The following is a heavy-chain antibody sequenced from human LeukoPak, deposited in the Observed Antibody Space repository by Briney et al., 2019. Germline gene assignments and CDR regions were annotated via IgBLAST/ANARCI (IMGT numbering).Heavy chain of an antibody. V-gene: IGHV4-38-2*02. J-gene: IGHJ4*02. CDR2: INHSGST. Sequence: SETLSLTCTVSGYSISSGYYWGWIRQPPGKGLEWIGEINHSGSTNYNPSLKSRVTISVDTSKNQFSLKLSSVTAADTAVYYCASITMVREGYWGQGTLVTVSS. CDR1: GYSISSGYY. CDR3: ASITMVREGY. D-gene: IGHD3-10*01.